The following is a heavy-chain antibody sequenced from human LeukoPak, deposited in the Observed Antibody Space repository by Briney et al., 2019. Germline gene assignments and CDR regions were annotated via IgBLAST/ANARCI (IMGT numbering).Heavy chain of an antibody. CDR2: ISGSGTST. CDR3: AAGVATVKD. J-gene: IGHJ4*02. V-gene: IGHV3-23*01. CDR1: GFTFSSYA. D-gene: IGHD4-17*01. Sequence: GVLRLSCSASGFTFSSYAMSWVRQAPGKGLEWVSAISGSGTSTYYADSVKGRLTISRDNSKNTLYLQMNSLRAEDTAVYYCAAGVATVKDWGQGTLVTVS.